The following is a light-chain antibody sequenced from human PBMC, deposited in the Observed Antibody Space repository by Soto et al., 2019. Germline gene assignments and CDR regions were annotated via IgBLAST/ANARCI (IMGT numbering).Light chain of an antibody. CDR3: ISYSGTNTMI. V-gene: IGLV2-8*01. CDR1: SSDVGGYDF. Sequence: QSVLTQPPSASGSPGQSVTISCTGTSSDVGGYDFVSWYQQHPGKAPRIMMYAVTKRPSGVPDRFSASKSGNTASLTIFGLQAEDEADYYCISYSGTNTMIFGGGTKVTVL. CDR2: AVT. J-gene: IGLJ2*01.